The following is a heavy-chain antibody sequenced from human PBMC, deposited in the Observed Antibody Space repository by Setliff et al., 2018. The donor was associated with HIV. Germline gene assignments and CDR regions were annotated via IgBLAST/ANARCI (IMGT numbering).Heavy chain of an antibody. D-gene: IGHD4-17*01. V-gene: IGHV4-39*02. Sequence: KTSETLSLTCTVSGGSSSSSYYWGWFRQPPGKGLEWIGAIYYTENTYYNPSLKSRVTMSVDTSKNEFSLKLSSVTAADTALYYCAREHPHGGDYTLTTYYMDVWGRGTTVTVSS. CDR1: GGSSSSSYY. CDR2: IYYTENT. J-gene: IGHJ6*03. CDR3: AREHPHGGDYTLTTYYMDV.